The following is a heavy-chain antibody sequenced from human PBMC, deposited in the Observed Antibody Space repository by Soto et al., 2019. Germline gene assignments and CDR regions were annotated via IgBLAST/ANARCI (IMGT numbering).Heavy chain of an antibody. V-gene: IGHV3-48*01. Sequence: EVQLVESGGGLVQPGGSLRLSCAASGFTFSTHSMNWVRQAPGKGLEWISYITCSDVTMYADSVKGRFTISRDNAKNSLYLQMNSLRGEDTAVYFCGGEVGFQLIYWGQGTLVTVSS. CDR3: GGEVGFQLIY. CDR2: ITCSDVT. J-gene: IGHJ4*02. CDR1: GFTFSTHS. D-gene: IGHD2-2*01.